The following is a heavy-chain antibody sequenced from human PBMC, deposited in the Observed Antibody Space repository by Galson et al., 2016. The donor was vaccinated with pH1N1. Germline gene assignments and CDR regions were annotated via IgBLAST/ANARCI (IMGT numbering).Heavy chain of an antibody. V-gene: IGHV3-49*03. J-gene: IGHJ5*02. Sequence: SLRLSCAASGLPFDDYYFMWIRQAPDRGLEWVSFIRGKRFGQTTEHAASVKGRFSISRDDSKNTAYLQMNSLKVDDTAIYYCTSLRFGHNWFDPWGQESLVIVS. CDR2: IRGKRFGQTT. CDR3: TSLRFGHNWFDP. CDR1: GLPFDDYY. D-gene: IGHD3-10*01.